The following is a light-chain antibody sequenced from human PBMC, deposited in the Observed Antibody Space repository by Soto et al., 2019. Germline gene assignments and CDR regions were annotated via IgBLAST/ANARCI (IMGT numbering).Light chain of an antibody. CDR2: DAS. CDR1: QSVSNY. Sequence: EIVLTQFPVTLSLSPGERATLSCRASQSVSNYLAWYQQKPGQAPRLLIYDASNMATGIPARFSGSGSGTDFTLTISSLEPEDFAVYYCQQRSNWPPKTFGGGTKVEIK. CDR3: QQRSNWPPKT. V-gene: IGKV3-11*01. J-gene: IGKJ4*01.